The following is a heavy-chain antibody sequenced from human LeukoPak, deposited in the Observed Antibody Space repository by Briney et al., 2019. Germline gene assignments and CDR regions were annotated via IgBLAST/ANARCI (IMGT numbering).Heavy chain of an antibody. V-gene: IGHV4-38-2*02. D-gene: IGHD3-22*01. CDR1: GYSISSGYY. CDR2: IDHSGST. Sequence: SETLSLTCAVSGYSISSGYYWGWIRQPPGKGREWIGSIDHSGSTYYNPSLKSRVTISVDTSKNQFSLTLSSVTAADTAVYYCARDLNYYDSSGFWDYWGQGTLVTVSS. CDR3: ARDLNYYDSSGFWDY. J-gene: IGHJ4*02.